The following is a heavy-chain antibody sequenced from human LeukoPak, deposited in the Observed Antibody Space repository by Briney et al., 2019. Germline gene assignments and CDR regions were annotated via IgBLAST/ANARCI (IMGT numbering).Heavy chain of an antibody. CDR1: GGSISSYY. J-gene: IGHJ4*02. D-gene: IGHD4-17*01. V-gene: IGHV4-59*08. CDR3: AKLYGDYYHTFDY. Sequence: SETLSLTCTVSGGSISSYYWSWIRQPPGKGLEWIGYIYYSGSTNYNPSLKSRVTISVDTSKNQFSLKLSSVTAADTAVYYCAKLYGDYYHTFDYWGQGTLVTVSS. CDR2: IYYSGST.